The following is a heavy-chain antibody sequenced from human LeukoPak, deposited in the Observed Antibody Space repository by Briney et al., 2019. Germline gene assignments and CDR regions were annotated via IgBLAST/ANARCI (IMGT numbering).Heavy chain of an antibody. CDR1: GFTFSDYA. D-gene: IGHD5-12*01. J-gene: IGHJ4*02. CDR3: AKAINVEGSIDY. CDR2: ISNSGGRT. Sequence: PGGSLRLSCAASGFTFSDYAMSWVRQAPGTGLEWVSAISNSGGRTYYADSVKGRFTISRDNSKNTLYLQMNGLRAEDTAVYYCAKAINVEGSIDYWGQGTLVTVSS. V-gene: IGHV3-23*01.